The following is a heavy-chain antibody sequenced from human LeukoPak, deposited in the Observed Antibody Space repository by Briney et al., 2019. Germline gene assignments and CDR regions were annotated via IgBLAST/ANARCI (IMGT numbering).Heavy chain of an antibody. D-gene: IGHD2-15*01. CDR3: ARVRGGSQDYYYYYMDV. J-gene: IGHJ6*03. Sequence: ASVKVSCKASGYTFTSYGISWVRQAPGQGLEWMGWISAYNGNTNYAQKLQGRVTMTTDTSTSTAYMELRSLRSDDTAVYYCARVRGGSQDYYYYYMDVWGKGTTVTVSS. CDR2: ISAYNGNT. CDR1: GYTFTSYG. V-gene: IGHV1-18*01.